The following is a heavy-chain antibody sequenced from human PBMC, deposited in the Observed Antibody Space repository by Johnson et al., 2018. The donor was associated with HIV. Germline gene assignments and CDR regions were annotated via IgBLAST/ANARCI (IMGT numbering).Heavy chain of an antibody. Sequence: VQLVESGGGVVRPGGSLRLSCAASGFTFSNAWMSWVRQAPGKGLEWVSVIYSGGSTYYADSVQGRFTISRDSSKNTLYLQMNSLRAEDTALYYCARGVSSGYYSNAFDVWGQGTMATVSS. CDR1: GFTFSNAW. CDR3: ARGVSSGYYSNAFDV. V-gene: IGHV3-66*02. J-gene: IGHJ3*01. D-gene: IGHD3-22*01. CDR2: IYSGGST.